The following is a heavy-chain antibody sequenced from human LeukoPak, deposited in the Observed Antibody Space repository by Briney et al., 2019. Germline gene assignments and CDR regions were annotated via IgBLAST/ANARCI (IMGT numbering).Heavy chain of an antibody. CDR3: ARSRGPLLEWLLIDY. CDR1: GYTFTSYY. J-gene: IGHJ4*02. Sequence: ASVKVSCKASGYTFTSYYMHWVRQAPGQGLEWMGIINPSGGSTSYAQKFQGRVTMTRDTSTSTVYMELSSLRSEDTAVYYCARSRGPLLEWLLIDYWGQGTLVTVSS. V-gene: IGHV1-46*01. D-gene: IGHD3-3*01. CDR2: INPSGGST.